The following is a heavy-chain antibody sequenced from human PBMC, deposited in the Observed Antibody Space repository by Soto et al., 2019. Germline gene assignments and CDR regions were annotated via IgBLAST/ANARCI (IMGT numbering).Heavy chain of an antibody. V-gene: IGHV1-18*01. CDR3: GRGNRLIVPGGTPIYYYYCMDF. D-gene: IGHD2-2*01. CDR2: ISGYNGNT. J-gene: IGHJ6*02. CDR1: GYTFSNYG. Sequence: QVQLVQSGDEVKKPGASVKVSCKASGYTFSNYGVSWVRQVPGQGLEWMAWISGYNGNTNYAQKLQGRVTVTRDTSTSTAYMELRSLRADDTAVYYCGRGNRLIVPGGTPIYYYYCMDFWGQGTTVTVSS.